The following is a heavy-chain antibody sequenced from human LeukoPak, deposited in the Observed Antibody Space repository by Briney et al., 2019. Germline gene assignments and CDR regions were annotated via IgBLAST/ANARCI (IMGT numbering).Heavy chain of an antibody. D-gene: IGHD3-10*01. Sequence: SETLSLTCSVSGYSISSSYYWSWIRQPPGKGLEWIGYIYYSGSTNYNPSLKSRVTISVDTSKNQFSLKLSSVTAADTAVYYCARVVYYGSGSYGYYYYYMDVWGKGTTVTISS. CDR1: GYSISSSYY. CDR2: IYYSGST. V-gene: IGHV4-61*01. J-gene: IGHJ6*03. CDR3: ARVVYYGSGSYGYYYYYMDV.